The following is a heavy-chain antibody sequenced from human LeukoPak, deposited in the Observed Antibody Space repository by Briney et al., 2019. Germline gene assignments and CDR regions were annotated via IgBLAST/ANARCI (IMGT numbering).Heavy chain of an antibody. CDR1: GGSISSGGYS. CDR3: ARALGDYGDYVDY. CDR2: IYHSGST. J-gene: IGHJ4*02. D-gene: IGHD4-17*01. Sequence: SETLSLTCAVSGGSISSGGYSWSWIRQPPGKGLEWIGYIYHSGSTYYNPSLKSRVTMSVDTSKNQFSLKLSSVTAADTAVYYCARALGDYGDYVDYWGQGTLVTVSS. V-gene: IGHV4-30-2*01.